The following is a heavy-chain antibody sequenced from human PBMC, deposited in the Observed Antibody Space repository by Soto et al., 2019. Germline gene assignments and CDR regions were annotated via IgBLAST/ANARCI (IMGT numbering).Heavy chain of an antibody. Sequence: GASVKVSCKASGGTFSSYTISWVRQAPGQGLEWMGRIIPILGIANYAQKFQGRVTITADKSTSTAYMELSSLRSEDTAVYYCARDRGIAAAGTVEDYWGQGTLVTVSS. CDR1: GGTFSSYT. CDR3: ARDRGIAAAGTVEDY. CDR2: IIPILGIA. V-gene: IGHV1-69*04. J-gene: IGHJ4*02. D-gene: IGHD6-13*01.